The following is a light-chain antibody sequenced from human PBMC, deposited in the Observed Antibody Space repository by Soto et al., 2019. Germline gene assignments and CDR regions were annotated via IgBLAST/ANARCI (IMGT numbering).Light chain of an antibody. CDR1: QRIISW. CDR2: KAS. J-gene: IGKJ1*01. Sequence: IQLTQPPPTLFASVGDRVPIACGGSQRIISWLAWYQQKPGKTPKHLIYKASSFERGVPSRFSGSGSGTEFTLTIISLQPDDVVAYYCQQYNSNLWTFGQGTKVDIK. CDR3: QQYNSNLWT. V-gene: IGKV1-5*03.